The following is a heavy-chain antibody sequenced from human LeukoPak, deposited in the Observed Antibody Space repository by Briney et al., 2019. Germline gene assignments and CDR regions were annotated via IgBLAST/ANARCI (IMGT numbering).Heavy chain of an antibody. CDR3: ARGVPMGY. CDR2: IYYSGST. Sequence: SETLSLTCTVSGGSISSYYWSWIRQPPGKGLEWIGYIYYSGSTNYNPSLKSRVTISVDTSKNQFSLKLSSVTAADTAVYYCARGVPMGYWGQGTLVTVSP. CDR1: GGSISSYY. V-gene: IGHV4-59*01. D-gene: IGHD5-24*01. J-gene: IGHJ4*02.